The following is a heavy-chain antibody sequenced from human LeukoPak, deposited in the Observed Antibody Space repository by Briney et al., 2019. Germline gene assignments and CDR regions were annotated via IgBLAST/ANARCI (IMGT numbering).Heavy chain of an antibody. V-gene: IGHV3-64*01. CDR2: ISIDGGDT. J-gene: IGHJ4*02. CDR3: ARVLRDISGYYDX. Sequence: GGSPRLSCAASGFRFSSYAMHWVRQAPGKGLEYVSAISIDGGDTFYASSVKGRFTISRDNSKSTLYLQMGSLRAEDMAVYYCARVLRDISGYYDXXGQGXXXTV. CDR1: GFRFSSYA. D-gene: IGHD3-22*01.